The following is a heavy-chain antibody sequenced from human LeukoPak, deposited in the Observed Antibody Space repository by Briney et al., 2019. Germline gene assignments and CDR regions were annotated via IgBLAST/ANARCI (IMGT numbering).Heavy chain of an antibody. J-gene: IGHJ6*03. CDR3: ARSGYYDILTGYYIHYYYYMDV. Sequence: SQTLSLTCAISGDSVSSNSAAWNWIRQSPSRGLEWLGRTYYRSKWYNDYAVSVKSRITTNPDTSKNQFSLQLNSVTPEDTAVYYCARSGYYDILTGYYIHYYYYMDVWGKGTTVTISS. D-gene: IGHD3-9*01. CDR1: GDSVSSNSAA. V-gene: IGHV6-1*01. CDR2: TYYRSKWYN.